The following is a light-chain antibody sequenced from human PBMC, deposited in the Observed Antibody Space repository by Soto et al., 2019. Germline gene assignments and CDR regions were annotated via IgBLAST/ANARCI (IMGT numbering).Light chain of an antibody. Sequence: DIQMTQSPSTLAASLGDRVTVSXRSTESVRAWFAWYQQHPGXAPNXXXSDXSSLQSGGPSRLSGSRSGTEFTLTISSLQPYDSANYYCQQYKRDALTFGQGTKVDIK. CDR2: DXS. CDR1: ESVRAW. CDR3: QQYKRDALT. J-gene: IGKJ1*01. V-gene: IGKV1-5*01.